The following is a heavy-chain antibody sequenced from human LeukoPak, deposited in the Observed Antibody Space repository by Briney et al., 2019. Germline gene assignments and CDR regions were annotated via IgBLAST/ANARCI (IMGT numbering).Heavy chain of an antibody. CDR2: LYRNGDT. Sequence: SETLSLTCTVSGGSISTDCYWGWVRQPPGNGLEWIGALYRNGDTYYNPSLKSRVTISLDPSKNQFSLRLNSVTAADTAIYYCARAKRDYYDNSGYESYYNFIDVWGKGTTVTVSS. CDR1: GGSISTDCY. J-gene: IGHJ6*03. D-gene: IGHD3-22*01. V-gene: IGHV4-38-2*02. CDR3: ARAKRDYYDNSGYESYYNFIDV.